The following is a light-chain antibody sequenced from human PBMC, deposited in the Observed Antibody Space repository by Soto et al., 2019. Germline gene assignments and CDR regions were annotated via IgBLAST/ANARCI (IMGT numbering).Light chain of an antibody. CDR1: QSISSW. CDR3: QQYNSYPPT. V-gene: IGKV1-5*03. CDR2: KAS. Sequence: DIQMTQSPSTLSASVGDRVTITCRASQSISSWLAWYQQKPGKAPKLLIYKASSLESGVPSRFSGSGSGTEFPLTISSLQPDDFETYFCQQYNSYPPTFGPGTKVDIK. J-gene: IGKJ3*01.